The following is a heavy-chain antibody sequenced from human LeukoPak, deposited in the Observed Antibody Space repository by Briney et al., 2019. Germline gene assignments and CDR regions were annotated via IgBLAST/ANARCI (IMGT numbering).Heavy chain of an antibody. CDR1: GGSFSGCY. D-gene: IGHD2-2*01. J-gene: IGHJ5*02. CDR2: INHSGST. V-gene: IGHV4-34*01. CDR3: ARGGRYCSSTSCHGGRWFDP. Sequence: SETLSLTCAVYGGSFSGCYWSWIRQPPGKGLEWIGEINHSGSTNYNPSLKSRVTISVDTSKNQFSLKLSSVTAADTAVYYCARGGRYCSSTSCHGGRWFDPWGQGTLVTVSS.